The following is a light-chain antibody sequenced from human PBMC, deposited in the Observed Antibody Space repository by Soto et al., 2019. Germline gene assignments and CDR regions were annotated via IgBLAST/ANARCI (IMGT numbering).Light chain of an antibody. V-gene: IGKV3-11*01. CDR2: DTS. Sequence: EIVLTQSPATLSLSPAERATLSSRANQTINNYLAWYQQKPGPTPRLLISDTSNRATGIPARFSGSGTGTDFTLTISSLEPEDFLVYYFQQSSNWPPTFGQGTKLEIK. CDR1: QTINNY. CDR3: QQSSNWPPT. J-gene: IGKJ2*01.